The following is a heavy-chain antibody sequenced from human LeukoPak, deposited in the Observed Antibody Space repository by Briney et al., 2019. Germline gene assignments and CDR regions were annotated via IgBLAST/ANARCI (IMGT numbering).Heavy chain of an antibody. D-gene: IGHD6-19*01. J-gene: IGHJ4*02. CDR3: AKDSGWPNYYFDY. CDR1: GFTFSSYE. Sequence: GGSLRLSCAASGFTFSSYEMNWVRQAPGKGLEWVSYISSSGSTIYYADSVKGRFTISRDNSKNSLYLQMNSLRTEDTALYYCAKDSGWPNYYFDYWGQGTLVTVSS. V-gene: IGHV3-48*03. CDR2: ISSSGSTI.